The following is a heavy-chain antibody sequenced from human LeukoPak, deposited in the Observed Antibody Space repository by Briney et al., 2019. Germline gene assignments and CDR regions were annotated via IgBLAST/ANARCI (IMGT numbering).Heavy chain of an antibody. CDR1: GFTFSSNY. V-gene: IGHV3-66*01. CDR2: IYSGGST. Sequence: GGSLRLSCVASGFTFSSNYMSWVRQAPGKGLEWVSAIYSGGSTDYADSVKGRFTISRDNSKNTLYLQMNSLRAEDTAVYYCARDPLTHDAFDIWGQGTMDTVSS. J-gene: IGHJ3*02. CDR3: ARDPLTHDAFDI.